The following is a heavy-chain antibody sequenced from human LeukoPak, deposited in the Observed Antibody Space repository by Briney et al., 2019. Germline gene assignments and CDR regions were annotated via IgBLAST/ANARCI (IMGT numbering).Heavy chain of an antibody. Sequence: QSGGSLRLSCAASGFTFSSYSMNWVRQAPGKGLEWVSSISSSSSYIYYADSVKGRFTISRDNAKNSLYLQMNSLRAEDTAVYYCARDRGSYFDYWGQGTLVTVSS. CDR3: ARDRGSYFDY. J-gene: IGHJ4*02. CDR1: GFTFSSYS. D-gene: IGHD5-12*01. V-gene: IGHV3-21*01. CDR2: ISSSSSYI.